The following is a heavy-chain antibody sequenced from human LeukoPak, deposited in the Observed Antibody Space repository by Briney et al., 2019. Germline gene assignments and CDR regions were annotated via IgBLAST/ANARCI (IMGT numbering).Heavy chain of an antibody. CDR1: GGSISSGGYY. CDR3: ARAPARSTGWFDP. D-gene: IGHD5/OR15-5a*01. CDR2: IYYSGST. J-gene: IGHJ5*02. V-gene: IGHV4-31*03. Sequence: SETLSLTCTVSGGSISSGGYYWSWIRQHPGKGLEWIGYIYYSGSTYYNPSLKSRVTISVDTSKNQFSLKLSSVTAADTAVYYCARAPARSTGWFDPWGQGTLVTVPS.